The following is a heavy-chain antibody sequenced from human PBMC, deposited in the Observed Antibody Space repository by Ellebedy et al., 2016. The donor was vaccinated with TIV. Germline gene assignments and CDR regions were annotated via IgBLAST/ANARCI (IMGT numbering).Heavy chain of an antibody. D-gene: IGHD1-26*01. Sequence: AASVKVSCKVSGYTLTELSMHWVRQAPGKGLEWMGGFDPEDGETIYAQKFQGRVTMTEDTSTDTAYMELSSLRSEDTAVYYCARGGGSYWGNGMDVWGQGTTVTVSS. CDR3: ARGGGSYWGNGMDV. J-gene: IGHJ6*02. CDR1: GYTLTELS. V-gene: IGHV1-24*01. CDR2: FDPEDGET.